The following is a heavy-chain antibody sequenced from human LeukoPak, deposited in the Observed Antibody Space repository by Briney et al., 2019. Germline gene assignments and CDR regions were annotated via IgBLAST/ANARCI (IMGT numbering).Heavy chain of an antibody. CDR3: ARVFSGSFDF. V-gene: IGHV3-20*04. D-gene: IGHD1-26*01. CDR2: INWNAGSI. J-gene: IGHJ4*02. CDR1: GFTFDDYG. Sequence: GGSLRLSCAASGFTFDDYGMSWVRQAPGKGLEWVPGINWNAGSIGYADSVKGRFTISRDNAKNSLYLQMNSLRAEDTALYYCARVFSGSFDFWGQGTLVTVSS.